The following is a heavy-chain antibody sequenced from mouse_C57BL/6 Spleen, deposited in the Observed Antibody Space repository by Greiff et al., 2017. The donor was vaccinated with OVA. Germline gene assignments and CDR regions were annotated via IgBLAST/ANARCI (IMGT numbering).Heavy chain of an antibody. J-gene: IGHJ4*01. CDR2: IHPNSGST. Sequence: QVQLKQPGAELVKPGASVKLSCKASGYTFTSYWMHWVKQRPGQGLEWIGMIHPNSGSTNYNEKFKSKATLTVDKSSSTAYMQLSSLTSEDSAVYYCARQYDYYYAMDYWGQGTSVTVSS. V-gene: IGHV1-64*01. CDR1: GYTFTSYW. CDR3: ARQYDYYYAMDY. D-gene: IGHD2-4*01.